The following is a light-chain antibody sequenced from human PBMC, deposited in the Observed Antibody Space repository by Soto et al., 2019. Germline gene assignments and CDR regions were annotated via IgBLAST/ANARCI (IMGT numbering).Light chain of an antibody. Sequence: QSALTQPASVSGSPGQSITISCTGTSSDVGGYNFVSWYQHHPGKAPKLMIYEVSNRPSGVSNRFSGSKSGNTASLTISGHQAEDEADYYCSAYTTRSTWVFGGGTKLTVL. CDR1: SSDVGGYNF. CDR2: EVS. CDR3: SAYTTRSTWV. V-gene: IGLV2-14*01. J-gene: IGLJ3*02.